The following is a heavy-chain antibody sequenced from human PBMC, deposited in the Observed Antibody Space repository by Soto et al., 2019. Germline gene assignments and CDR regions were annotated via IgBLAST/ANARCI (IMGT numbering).Heavy chain of an antibody. CDR1: GFTFSSYT. CDR2: ISSSGGST. D-gene: IGHD7-27*01. J-gene: IGHJ4*02. CDR3: AKGWGDY. Sequence: EVQLLESGGGLVQPGGSLRLSCAASGFTFSSYTMRWVRQGPGKGLEWVSGISSSGGSTGYADSVKGRFTISRDNFKNTLYLQMNSLRAEDTAVYYCAKGWGDYWGQGPPVTVSS. V-gene: IGHV3-23*01.